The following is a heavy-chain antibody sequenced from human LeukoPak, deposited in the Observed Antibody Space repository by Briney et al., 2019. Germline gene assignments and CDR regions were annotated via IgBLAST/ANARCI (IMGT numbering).Heavy chain of an antibody. CDR3: ARDFGIGSGPAGFDY. CDR1: GYTFTSYY. J-gene: IGHJ4*02. Sequence: GASVKVSCKASGYTFTSYYMHWVRQAPGQGLEWMGIINPSGGSTSYAQKFQGRVTMTRDTSTSTVYMELSSLRSEDTAVYYCARDFGIGSGPAGFDYWGQGTLVTVSS. V-gene: IGHV1-46*01. D-gene: IGHD2-15*01. CDR2: INPSGGST.